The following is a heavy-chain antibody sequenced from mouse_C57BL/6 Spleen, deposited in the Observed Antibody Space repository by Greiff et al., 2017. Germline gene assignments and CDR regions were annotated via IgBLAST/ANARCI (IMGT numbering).Heavy chain of an antibody. J-gene: IGHJ1*03. CDR2: INPSSGYT. CDR1: GYTFTSYW. CDR3: ARGDYGRSSNWYFDV. V-gene: IGHV1-7*01. D-gene: IGHD1-1*01. Sequence: QVQLKESGAELAKPGASVKLSCKASGYTFTSYWMHWVKQRPGQGLEWIGYINPSSGYTKYNPKFKDKATLTADTSSSTAYMQLSSLTYEDSAVYYCARGDYGRSSNWYFDVWGTGTTVTVSS.